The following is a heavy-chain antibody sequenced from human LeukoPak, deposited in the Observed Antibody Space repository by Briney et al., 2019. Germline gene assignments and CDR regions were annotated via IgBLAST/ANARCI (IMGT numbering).Heavy chain of an antibody. CDR3: ARAYRIAVAGTPGWFDP. J-gene: IGHJ5*02. D-gene: IGHD6-19*01. Sequence: ASVKVSCKASGYTFTSYCISWVRQAPGQGLEWMGWISAYNGNTNYAQKLQGRVTMTTDTSTSTAYMELRSLRSDDTAVYYCARAYRIAVAGTPGWFDPWGQGTLVTVSS. CDR1: GYTFTSYC. CDR2: ISAYNGNT. V-gene: IGHV1-18*01.